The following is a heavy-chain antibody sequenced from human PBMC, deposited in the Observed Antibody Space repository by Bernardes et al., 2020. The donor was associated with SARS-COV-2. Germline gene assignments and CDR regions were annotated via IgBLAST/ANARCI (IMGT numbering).Heavy chain of an antibody. CDR1: GFPFGSSP. CDR2: SGTSGDR. J-gene: IGHJ4*02. V-gene: IGHV3-23*01. Sequence: GGSLRVCCAGSGFPFGSSPMNWVRQAPGQGLEWVSGSGTSGDRFYADSVRGRFTISRDNSKGTLHLQMNSLRVEDTAIYYCAKKPGSGSPYFDYWGQGTLVTVSS. CDR3: AKKPGSGSPYFDY. D-gene: IGHD3-10*01.